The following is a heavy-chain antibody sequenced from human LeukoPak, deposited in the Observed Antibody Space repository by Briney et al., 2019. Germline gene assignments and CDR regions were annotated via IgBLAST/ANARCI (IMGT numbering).Heavy chain of an antibody. Sequence: SETLSLTCTVSRGSISSYYWSWIRQPPGKGLEWIGYIYYTGSTNYNPSLKSRVTISVDTSKNQFSLKLSSVTAADTAVYYCARDRDLNEHNHFDYWGQGTLVTVSS. V-gene: IGHV4-59*01. D-gene: IGHD1-1*01. CDR1: RGSISSYY. J-gene: IGHJ4*02. CDR2: IYYTGST. CDR3: ARDRDLNEHNHFDY.